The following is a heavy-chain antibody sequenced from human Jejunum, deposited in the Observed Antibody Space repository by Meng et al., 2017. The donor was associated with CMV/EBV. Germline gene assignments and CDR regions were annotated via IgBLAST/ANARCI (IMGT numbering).Heavy chain of an antibody. D-gene: IGHD2-2*03. CDR2: ISNSGSYV. CDR3: ARDIGDCVSTTCYYFDS. Sequence: TFSDYSMNWVRQAPGKGLEWVSSISNSGSYVYYADSVKGRFTISRDNSKNSLSLQMNSLRAEDTAVYYCARDIGDCVSTTCYYFDSWGQGALVTVSS. J-gene: IGHJ4*02. CDR1: TFSDYS. V-gene: IGHV3-21*01.